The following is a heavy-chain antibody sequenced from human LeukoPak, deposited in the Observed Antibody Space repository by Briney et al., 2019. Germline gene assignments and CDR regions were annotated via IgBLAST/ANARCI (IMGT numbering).Heavy chain of an antibody. CDR3: ATGSHYFDY. J-gene: IGHJ4*02. V-gene: IGHV4-59*08. CDR1: GGSIRSYY. Sequence: PSETLSLTCTVSGGSIRSYYWSWTRQPPGKGLEWIGYIYYSGSTKYNPSLKSRATISEDTSKNQFSLKLSSVTAADTAVYYCATGSHYFDYWGQGTLVTVSS. D-gene: IGHD1-26*01. CDR2: IYYSGST.